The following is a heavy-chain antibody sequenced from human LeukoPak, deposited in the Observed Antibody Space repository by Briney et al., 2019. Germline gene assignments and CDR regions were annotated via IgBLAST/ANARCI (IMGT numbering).Heavy chain of an antibody. CDR2: ISSDGSST. CDR3: AKEGGDTWTNFYFHY. V-gene: IGHV3-74*01. CDR1: GFTFSGYW. D-gene: IGHD1-20*01. J-gene: IGHJ4*02. Sequence: WSLRLSCAASGFTFSGYWMHWVRQAPGKGLVWVSRISSDGSSTSYADSVKGRFTISRDNAKNTLYLQMNSLRAEDTAVYYCAKEGGDTWTNFYFHYWGQGTLVTVSS.